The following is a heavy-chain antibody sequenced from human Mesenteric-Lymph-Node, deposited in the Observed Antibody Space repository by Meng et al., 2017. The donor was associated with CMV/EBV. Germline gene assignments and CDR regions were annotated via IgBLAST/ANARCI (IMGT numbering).Heavy chain of an antibody. V-gene: IGHV1-3*01. D-gene: IGHD6-13*01. CDR1: GYTVHIYA. J-gene: IGHJ4*02. Sequence: CEASGYTVHIYAMYWMRQAPGQRLEWMGWINDDNGDTEYSQNFQGRVTITRDSSASTAYMDLSSLRSEDTAFYYCARSSSSSWYVSDYWGQGTLVTVSS. CDR3: ARSSSSSWYVSDY. CDR2: INDDNGDT.